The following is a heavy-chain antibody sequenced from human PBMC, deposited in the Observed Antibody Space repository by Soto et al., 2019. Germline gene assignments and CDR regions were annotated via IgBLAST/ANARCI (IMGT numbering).Heavy chain of an antibody. CDR1: GFTFSSYW. J-gene: IGHJ6*02. CDR3: ASDRVNGSGSYYFISVRYCYGIDD. D-gene: IGHD3-10*01. Sequence: GGSLSLSCAASGFTFSSYWMSWVRQAPGKGLEWVANIKQDGSEKYYVDSVKGRFTISRDNAKNSLYLQMNSLRAEDTAVYYCASDRVNGSGSYYFISVRYCYGIDDWGQGTTVTVSS. V-gene: IGHV3-7*01. CDR2: IKQDGSEK.